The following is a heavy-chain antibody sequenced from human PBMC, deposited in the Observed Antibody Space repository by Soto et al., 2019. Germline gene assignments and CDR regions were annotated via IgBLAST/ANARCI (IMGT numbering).Heavy chain of an antibody. V-gene: IGHV4-39*01. CDR3: ARHQGGEFFFYYYYYMDV. CDR2: IYYSGST. J-gene: IGHJ6*03. Sequence: SETLSLTCTVSGGSISSSIYYWGWIRQPPGKGLEWIGSIYYSGSTYYNPSLKSRVTISVDTSKNQFSLKLSSVTAADTAVYYCARHQGGEFFFYYYYYMDVWGKGTTVTVSS. D-gene: IGHD3-16*01. CDR1: GGSISSSIYY.